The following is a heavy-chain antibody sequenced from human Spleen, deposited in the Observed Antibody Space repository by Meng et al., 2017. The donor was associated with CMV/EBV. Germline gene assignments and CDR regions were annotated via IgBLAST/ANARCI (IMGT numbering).Heavy chain of an antibody. CDR1: GFTFSDYW. J-gene: IGHJ4*02. D-gene: IGHD3-22*01. V-gene: IGHV3-7*01. Sequence: GESLKISCAASGFTFSDYWMTWVRQAPGKGLEWVANIKQDGSEKYYVGSVKGRFSISRDNANKSLYLQMNSLRVEDTAVYYCARARRGIVAGLDSWGQGTLVTVSS. CDR3: ARARRGIVAGLDS. CDR2: IKQDGSEK.